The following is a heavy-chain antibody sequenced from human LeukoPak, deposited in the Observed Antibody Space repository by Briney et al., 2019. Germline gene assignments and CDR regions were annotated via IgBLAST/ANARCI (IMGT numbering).Heavy chain of an antibody. Sequence: SETLSLTCTVSGGSISSYYWSWIRQPPGKGLEWIGYIYYSGSTNYNPSLKSRVTISVDTSKNQFSLKLSSVTAADTAVYYCASRFLEWSHQPFDYWGQGTLVTVSS. D-gene: IGHD3-3*01. J-gene: IGHJ4*02. V-gene: IGHV4-59*12. CDR3: ASRFLEWSHQPFDY. CDR2: IYYSGST. CDR1: GGSISSYY.